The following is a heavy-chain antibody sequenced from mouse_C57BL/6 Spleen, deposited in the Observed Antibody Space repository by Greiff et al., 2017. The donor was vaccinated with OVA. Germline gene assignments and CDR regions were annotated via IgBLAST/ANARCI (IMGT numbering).Heavy chain of an antibody. CDR3: ARSYDYGFDY. CDR1: GFTFSSYT. V-gene: IGHV5-9*04. CDR2: ISGGGGNT. J-gene: IGHJ2*01. D-gene: IGHD2-4*01. Sequence: EVQGVESGGGLVKPGGSLKLSCAASGFTFSSYTMSWVRQTPEKRLEWVATISGGGGNTYYPDSVKGRFTISRDNAKNTLYLQMSSLRSEDTAMYYCARSYDYGFDYWGQGTTLTVSS.